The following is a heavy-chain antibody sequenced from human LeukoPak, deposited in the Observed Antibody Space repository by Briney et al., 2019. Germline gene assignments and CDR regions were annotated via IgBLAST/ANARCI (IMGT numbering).Heavy chain of an antibody. CDR1: GGSISSGGYS. CDR3: ARDGIGYFDL. J-gene: IGHJ2*01. Sequence: SQTLSLTCAVSGGSISSGGYSWSWIRQPPGKGLEWIGYIYHSGSTYYNPSLKSRVTISVDRSKDQFSLKLSSVTAADTAVYYCARDGIGYFDLWGRGTLVTVSS. D-gene: IGHD1-14*01. V-gene: IGHV4-30-2*01. CDR2: IYHSGST.